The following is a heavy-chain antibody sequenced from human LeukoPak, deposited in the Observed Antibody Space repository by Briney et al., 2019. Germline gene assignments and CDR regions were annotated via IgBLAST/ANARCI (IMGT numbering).Heavy chain of an antibody. Sequence: GGSLRLSCAASGFTFRSYWMHWVRQAPGKGLVWVSFITSDGSSTNYADSVKGRFTISRDNAKNTLYLQMNSLRAEDTAVYYCARDSSSWQKAYPWGQGTLVTVSS. CDR3: ARDSSSWQKAYP. D-gene: IGHD6-13*01. CDR2: ITSDGSST. J-gene: IGHJ5*02. V-gene: IGHV3-74*01. CDR1: GFTFRSYW.